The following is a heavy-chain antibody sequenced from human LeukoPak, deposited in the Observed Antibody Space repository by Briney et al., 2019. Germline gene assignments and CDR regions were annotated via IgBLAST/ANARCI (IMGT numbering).Heavy chain of an antibody. CDR2: IYHTGST. V-gene: IGHV4-39*06. Sequence: SETLSLTCTVSGGSISSNSYYWGWIRQSPGKGLEWIGNIYHTGSTYYNPSLKSRVTISLDTSKNQFALKLSSVTAADTAVYYCASSPGIAAASNADYWGQGTLVTVSS. D-gene: IGHD6-13*01. CDR3: ASSPGIAAASNADY. CDR1: GGSISSNSYY. J-gene: IGHJ4*02.